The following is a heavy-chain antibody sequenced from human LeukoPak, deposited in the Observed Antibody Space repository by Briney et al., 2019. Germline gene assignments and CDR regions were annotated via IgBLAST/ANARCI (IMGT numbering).Heavy chain of an antibody. J-gene: IGHJ3*02. CDR2: ISSNGGST. V-gene: IGHV3-64*01. Sequence: GGSLRLSCAASGFTFSNYGMHWVRQAPGKGLEYVSAISSNGGSTYYANSVKGRFTISRDNSKNTLYLQMGSLRAEDTAVYYCAKYFDSSGYSPDAFDIWGQGTMVTVSS. CDR1: GFTFSNYG. CDR3: AKYFDSSGYSPDAFDI. D-gene: IGHD3-22*01.